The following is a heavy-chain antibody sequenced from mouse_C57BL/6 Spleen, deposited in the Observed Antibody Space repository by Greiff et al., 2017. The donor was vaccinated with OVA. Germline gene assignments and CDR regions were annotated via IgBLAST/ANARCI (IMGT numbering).Heavy chain of an antibody. CDR3: ARFYGSSYAYFDV. D-gene: IGHD1-1*01. V-gene: IGHV1-81*01. J-gene: IGHJ1*03. CDR1: GYTFTSYG. Sequence: QVQLQQSGAELARPGASVKLSCKASGYTFTSYGISWVKQRTGQGLEWIGEIYPRSGNTYYNEKLKGKATLTADKSSSTAYMELRSLTSDDSAVYFCARFYGSSYAYFDVWGTGTTVTVSS. CDR2: IYPRSGNT.